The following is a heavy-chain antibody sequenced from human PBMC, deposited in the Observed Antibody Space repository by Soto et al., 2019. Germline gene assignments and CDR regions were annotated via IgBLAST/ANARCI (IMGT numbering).Heavy chain of an antibody. J-gene: IGHJ3*02. V-gene: IGHV4-59*08. CDR1: GGSISSYY. Sequence: SETLSLTCTVSGGSISSYYWSWIRQPPGKGLEWIGYIYYSGSTNYNPSLKSRVTISVDTSKNQFSLKLSSVTAADTAVYYCARQEGQIFGVVIIGAFDIWGQGTMVTVSS. D-gene: IGHD3-3*01. CDR2: IYYSGST. CDR3: ARQEGQIFGVVIIGAFDI.